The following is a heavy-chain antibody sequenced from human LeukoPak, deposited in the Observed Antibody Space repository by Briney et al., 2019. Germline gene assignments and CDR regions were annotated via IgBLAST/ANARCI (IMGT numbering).Heavy chain of an antibody. J-gene: IGHJ4*02. CDR3: AREVRDYDFWSGYYSDY. Sequence: ASVKVSCKASGYTSTSYGISWVRQAPGQGLEWMGWISAYNGNTNYAQKLQGRVTMTTDTSTSTAYMELRSLRSDDTAVYYCAREVRDYDFWSGYYSDYWGQGTLVTVSS. D-gene: IGHD3-3*01. V-gene: IGHV1-18*01. CDR1: GYTSTSYG. CDR2: ISAYNGNT.